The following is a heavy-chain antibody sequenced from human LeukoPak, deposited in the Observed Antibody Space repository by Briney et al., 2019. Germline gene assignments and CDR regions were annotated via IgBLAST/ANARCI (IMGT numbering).Heavy chain of an antibody. Sequence: PGGSLRLSCAASGFTFSNYAMSWVRQAPGKGLEWVSGISASGGSYYADSVKGRFTVSRDISKNTLYLQMNSLRVEDTAVYFCAREPRDCTGGTCQSAGGYYFYYWSQGTLVTVSS. CDR1: GFTFSNYA. CDR2: ISASGGS. D-gene: IGHD2-15*01. V-gene: IGHV3-23*01. CDR3: AREPRDCTGGTCQSAGGYYFYY. J-gene: IGHJ4*02.